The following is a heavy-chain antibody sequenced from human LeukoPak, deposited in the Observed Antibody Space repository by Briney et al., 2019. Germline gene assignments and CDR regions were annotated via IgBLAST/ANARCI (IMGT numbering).Heavy chain of an antibody. D-gene: IGHD6-19*01. J-gene: IGHJ4*02. CDR3: ARVGGVAGPGDY. V-gene: IGHV3-33*01. CDR1: GFTFSSYG. CDR2: IWYDGGHK. Sequence: GGSLRLSCAASGFTFSSYGMHWVRQAPGKGLEWVAVIWYDGGHKYYADSVKGRFTIPRDNSKNTLYLQMNSLRAEDTAVYYCARVGGVAGPGDYWGQGTLVTVSS.